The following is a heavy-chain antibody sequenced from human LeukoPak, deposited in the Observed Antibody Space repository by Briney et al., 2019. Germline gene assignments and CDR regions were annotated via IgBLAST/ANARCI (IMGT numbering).Heavy chain of an antibody. CDR1: GGSVSSGSYY. J-gene: IGHJ5*02. Sequence: SETLSLTCTVSGGSVSSGSYYWSWIRQPPGKGLEWIGYIYYSGSTNYNPSLKSRVTISVDTSKNQFSLKMSSVTAADTAVYYCASRTTGTTKWFDPWGQGTLVTVSS. CDR3: ASRTTGTTKWFDP. V-gene: IGHV4-61*01. CDR2: IYYSGST. D-gene: IGHD1-1*01.